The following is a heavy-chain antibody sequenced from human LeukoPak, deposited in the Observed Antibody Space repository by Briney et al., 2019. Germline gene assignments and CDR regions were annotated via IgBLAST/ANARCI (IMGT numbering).Heavy chain of an antibody. J-gene: IGHJ4*02. Sequence: PGGSLRLSCAASGFAFGDYYMSWIRQAPGKGLEWVSHISNTGSPIYYADSVKGRFTISRDNSKNTLYLQMNSLRAEDTAVYYCAKDLGIAAAGAPFDYWGQGTLVTVSS. CDR2: ISNTGSPI. V-gene: IGHV3-11*01. CDR1: GFAFGDYY. D-gene: IGHD6-13*01. CDR3: AKDLGIAAAGAPFDY.